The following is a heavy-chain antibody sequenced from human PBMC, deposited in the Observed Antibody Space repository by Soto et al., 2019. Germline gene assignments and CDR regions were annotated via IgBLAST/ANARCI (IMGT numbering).Heavy chain of an antibody. CDR1: GFTFSSYA. D-gene: IGHD2-15*01. J-gene: IGHJ4*02. Sequence: GGSLRLSCAASGFTFSSYAMHWVRQAPGKGLEWVAVISYDGSNKYYADSVKGRFTISRDNSKNTLYLQMNSLRAEDTAVYYCARDQCSFVSGGSCYLFDYWGQGTLVAVSS. CDR3: ARDQCSFVSGGSCYLFDY. V-gene: IGHV3-30-3*01. CDR2: ISYDGSNK.